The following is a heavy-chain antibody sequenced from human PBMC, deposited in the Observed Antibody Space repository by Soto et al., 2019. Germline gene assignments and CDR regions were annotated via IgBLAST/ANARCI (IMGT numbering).Heavy chain of an antibody. Sequence: SQTLSLTCAISGDSVSSNSAAWNWIRQSPSGGLEWLGRTYYRSRWYNDYAVSVKSRITINPDTSKNQFSLQLNSVTPEDTAVYYCARAQGYCSSTSCYAGAFDIWGQGTMVTVSS. CDR2: TYYRSRWYN. J-gene: IGHJ3*02. CDR3: ARAQGYCSSTSCYAGAFDI. V-gene: IGHV6-1*01. D-gene: IGHD2-2*01. CDR1: GDSVSSNSAA.